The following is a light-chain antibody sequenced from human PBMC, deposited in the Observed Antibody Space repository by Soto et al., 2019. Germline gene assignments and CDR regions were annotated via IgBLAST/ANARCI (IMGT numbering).Light chain of an antibody. CDR1: QSVSSSY. Sequence: EIVLTQSPGTLSLSPGERATLSCRASQSVSSSYLAWYQQKPGQAPRLLIYGASSRATGIPDRFSGSGSGTDFTLTISRLEPEDFAVYYYQQDLHSPPSRFAHGTKV. CDR3: QQDLHSPPSR. J-gene: IGKJ1*01. V-gene: IGKV3-20*01. CDR2: GAS.